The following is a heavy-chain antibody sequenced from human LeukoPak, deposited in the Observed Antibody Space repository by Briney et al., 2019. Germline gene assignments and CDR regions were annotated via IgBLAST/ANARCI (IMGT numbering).Heavy chain of an antibody. J-gene: IGHJ4*02. CDR3: ARYWSRFDY. Sequence: PSETLSLTCTVSGGSISSYYWSWIRQPPGKGLEWIEYIYYSGTTNYTPSLKRRVTISVDTSKNQFSLTLSSVTAADTAVYFCARYWSRFDYWGQGALVTVSS. V-gene: IGHV4-59*08. CDR2: IYYSGTT. CDR1: GGSISSYY. D-gene: IGHD1-1*01.